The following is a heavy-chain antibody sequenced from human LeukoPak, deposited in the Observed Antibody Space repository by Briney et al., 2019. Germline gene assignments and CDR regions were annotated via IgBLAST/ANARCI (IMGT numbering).Heavy chain of an antibody. CDR2: INGGGGTT. CDR3: ARGASRSFDF. Sequence: GGSLRLSCAASGFTFSNYAMSWVRQAPGKGLEWVSAINGGGGTTYHADSVKGRFSISRDNSKNTLYVQMNSLRAEDTAVYYCARGASRSFDFWGQGTLVTVSS. CDR1: GFTFSNYA. V-gene: IGHV3-23*01. J-gene: IGHJ4*02.